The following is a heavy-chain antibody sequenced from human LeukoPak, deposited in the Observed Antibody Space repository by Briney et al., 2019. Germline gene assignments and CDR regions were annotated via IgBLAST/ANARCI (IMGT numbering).Heavy chain of an antibody. CDR3: ARGPTRWVGPLGY. D-gene: IGHD1-26*01. CDR2: INPNSGGT. Sequence: GASVKVSCKASGYTFTGYYMHWVRQAPGQGLEWMGWINPNSGGTNYAQKFQGWVTMTRDTCISTAYMELSRLRSDDTAVYYCARGPTRWVGPLGYWGQGTLVTVSS. J-gene: IGHJ4*02. V-gene: IGHV1-2*04. CDR1: GYTFTGYY.